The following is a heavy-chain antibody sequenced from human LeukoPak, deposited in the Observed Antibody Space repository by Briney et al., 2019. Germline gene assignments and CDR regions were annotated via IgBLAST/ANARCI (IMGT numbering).Heavy chain of an antibody. CDR1: GFTLSSYA. V-gene: IGHV3-23*01. CDR2: ISGSGVTT. Sequence: EGSLRLSCVASGFTLSSYAMSWVRQAPGKGLEWVSAISGSGVTTHYAGSVKGRFSISRDNSKNTLYLQMNSLRAEDTALYYCAKKVVVGATSPYSDFQDWGQGTLVTVSS. J-gene: IGHJ1*01. D-gene: IGHD1-26*01. CDR3: AKKVVVGATSPYSDFQD.